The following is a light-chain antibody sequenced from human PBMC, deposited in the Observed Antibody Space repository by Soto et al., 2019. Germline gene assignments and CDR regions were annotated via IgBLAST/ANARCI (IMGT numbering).Light chain of an antibody. CDR2: AAS. CDR1: QSISSY. J-gene: IGKJ4*01. Sequence: DIQMTQSPSSLSASVGDRVTITCRASQSISSYLNWYQQKPGKAPKLLIYAASSLQSGVPSRFSGSGSGTDFTLTISSLLPEDFATYYCQHIYSTPPPFCGGTELDIK. V-gene: IGKV1-39*01. CDR3: QHIYSTPPP.